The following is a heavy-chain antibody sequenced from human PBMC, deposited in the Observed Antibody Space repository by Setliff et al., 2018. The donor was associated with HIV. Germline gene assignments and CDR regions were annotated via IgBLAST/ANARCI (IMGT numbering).Heavy chain of an antibody. J-gene: IGHJ4*02. D-gene: IGHD2-2*01. CDR1: GGSIRSTSHY. CDR3: ARQGLVLVPASINWRLPPSPIDY. CDR2: IYYSGST. Sequence: PSETLSLTCTVSGGSIRSTSHYWGWIRQPPGKGLEWIGSIYYSGSTHYNPSLKSRVTILVDTSKNQFSLKLSSVTAADTAVYYCARQGLVLVPASINWRLPPSPIDYWGQGALVTVSS. V-gene: IGHV4-39*01.